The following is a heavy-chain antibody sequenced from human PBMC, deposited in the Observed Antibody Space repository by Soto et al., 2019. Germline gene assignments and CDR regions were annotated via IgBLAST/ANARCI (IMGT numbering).Heavy chain of an antibody. D-gene: IGHD3-10*01. Sequence: QVQLVQSGAEVKKPGASVKVSCKASGYTFTSYGISWVRQAPGQGLEWMGWISAYNDNTNYAQKLQGRVTTTTDTSTRTGYMELSSRRSDDSAVCYWAREYYYGSGPWYLGQGTLVTVSS. CDR2: ISAYNDNT. V-gene: IGHV1-18*01. CDR3: AREYYYGSGPWY. CDR1: GYTFTSYG. J-gene: IGHJ4*02.